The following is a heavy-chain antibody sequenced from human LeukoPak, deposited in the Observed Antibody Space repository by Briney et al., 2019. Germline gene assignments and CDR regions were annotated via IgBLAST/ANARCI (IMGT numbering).Heavy chain of an antibody. CDR1: GLTFSSYA. CDR2: ISGSAGST. D-gene: IGHD5-18*01. Sequence: GGSLRLSCAASGLTFSSYAMSWVRQAPGKGLEWVSTISGSAGSTYYADSVKGRLTISRDNSKNTLYLQMNSLRAEDTAVYYCAKEPPAMAFIFDYWGQGTLVTVSS. J-gene: IGHJ4*02. V-gene: IGHV3-23*01. CDR3: AKEPPAMAFIFDY.